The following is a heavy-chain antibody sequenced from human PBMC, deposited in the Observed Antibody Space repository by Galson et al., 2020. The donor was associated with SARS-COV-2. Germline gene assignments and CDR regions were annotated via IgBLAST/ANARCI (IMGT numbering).Heavy chain of an antibody. J-gene: IGHJ5*02. CDR1: GAAISSGGYS. CDR2: IFDSGTT. CDR3: ARGITILGDDSHAGWFDP. V-gene: IGHV4-30-4*07. Sequence: SETLSLTCAVSGAAISSGGYSWSWLRQPPGKGLEWIGYIFDSGTTYYHPSLKSRLTISIDTSKSQFSLRLSSVTAADTAVYFCARGITILGDDSHAGWFDPWGQGTLVTVSS. D-gene: IGHD3-3*01.